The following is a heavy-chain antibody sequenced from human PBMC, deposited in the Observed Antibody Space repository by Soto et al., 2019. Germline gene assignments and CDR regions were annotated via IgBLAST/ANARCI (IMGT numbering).Heavy chain of an antibody. CDR1: GFTFSSYG. V-gene: IGHV3-33*01. J-gene: IGHJ6*02. D-gene: IGHD2-21*02. CDR3: ARAGCGGDCYSYYYSGMDV. Sequence: QVQLVESGGGVVQPGRSLRLSCAASGFTFSSYGMHWVRQAPGKGLEWVAVIWYDGSNKYYADSVKGRFTISRDNSKNTLYLQMNSLRAEDTAVYYCARAGCGGDCYSYYYSGMDVWGQGTTVTVSS. CDR2: IWYDGSNK.